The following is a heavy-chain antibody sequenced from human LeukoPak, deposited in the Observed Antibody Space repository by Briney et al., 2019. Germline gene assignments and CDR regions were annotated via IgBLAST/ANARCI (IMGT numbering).Heavy chain of an antibody. CDR2: IIPIFGTA. CDR3: AREGLSIFGVGSPHFDY. J-gene: IGHJ4*02. Sequence: SVTVSCKASGGTFSSYAISWVRQAPGQGLEWMGGIIPIFGTANYAQKFQGRVTITTDESTSTAYMELSSLRSEDTAVYYCAREGLSIFGVGSPHFDYWGQGTLVTVSS. CDR1: GGTFSSYA. D-gene: IGHD3-3*01. V-gene: IGHV1-69*05.